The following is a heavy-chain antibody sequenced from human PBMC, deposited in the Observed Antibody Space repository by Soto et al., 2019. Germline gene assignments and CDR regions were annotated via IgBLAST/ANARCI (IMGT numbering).Heavy chain of an antibody. J-gene: IGHJ5*02. D-gene: IGHD2-15*01. CDR2: ISTDGSKT. CDR3: ARGPGHGGSCFEH. V-gene: IGHV3-74*03. Sequence: EVQLVESGGGLVQPGGSLRLSCVASGFTLSSYWMYWVRQVPGKGLLWVSRISTDGSKTEYADSVKGRFTISRDNAKSAMDLQMDSLRVEDMGVYYCARGPGHGGSCFEHWGQGTLVTVSS. CDR1: GFTLSSYW.